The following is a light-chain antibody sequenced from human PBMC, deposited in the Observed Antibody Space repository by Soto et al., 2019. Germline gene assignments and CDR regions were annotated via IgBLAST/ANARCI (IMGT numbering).Light chain of an antibody. CDR3: QQNGSSPLT. Sequence: EIVLTQSPGPLSLSPGERATLSCRASQSVSSSYLAWYQQKPGQAPRPLIYGASSRATGIPDRFSGSGSGTDFTLTISRLEPEDFAVEYYQQNGSSPLTVGGATKVESK. CDR2: GAS. V-gene: IGKV3-20*01. J-gene: IGKJ4*01. CDR1: QSVSSSY.